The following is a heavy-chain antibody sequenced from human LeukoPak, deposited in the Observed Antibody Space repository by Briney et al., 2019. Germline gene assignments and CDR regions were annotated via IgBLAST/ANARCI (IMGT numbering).Heavy chain of an antibody. CDR1: GFTFSSYA. CDR3: AREPRGLEPGWYFDL. Sequence: GGSLRLSCAASGFTFSSYAMSWVRQAPGKGLEWVSAISGSGGSTYYADSVKGRFTISRDNSKNTLYLQMNSLRAEDTGVYYCAREPRGLEPGWYFDLWGRGTLVTVSS. J-gene: IGHJ2*01. D-gene: IGHD1-1*01. V-gene: IGHV3-23*01. CDR2: ISGSGGST.